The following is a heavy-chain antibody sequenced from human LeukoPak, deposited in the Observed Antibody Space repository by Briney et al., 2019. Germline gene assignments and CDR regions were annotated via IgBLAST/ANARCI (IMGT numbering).Heavy chain of an antibody. CDR1: GFTVSSNY. D-gene: IGHD5/OR15-5a*01. Sequence: GGSRRLSCAASGFTVSSNYMSWVRQAPGKGLEWVSVIYSGGSPYYADSVKGRFTISRDNSKNTLFLQMNSLRAEDTAVYYCARGASVSTPELFDYWGQGTLVTVSS. CDR3: ARGASVSTPELFDY. CDR2: IYSGGSP. J-gene: IGHJ4*02. V-gene: IGHV3-53*01.